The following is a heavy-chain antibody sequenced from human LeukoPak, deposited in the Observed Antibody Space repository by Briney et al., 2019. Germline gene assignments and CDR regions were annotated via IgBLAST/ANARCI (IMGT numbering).Heavy chain of an antibody. CDR3: AKVGLPVTTILDYFDY. V-gene: IGHV3-21*01. J-gene: IGHJ4*02. D-gene: IGHD4-11*01. CDR2: ISSSSSYI. Sequence: GGSLRLSCAASGFTFSSYGMHWVRQAPGKGLEWVSSISSSSSYIYYADSVKGRFTISRDNAKNSLYLQMNSLRAEDTAVYYCAKVGLPVTTILDYFDYWGQGTLVTVSS. CDR1: GFTFSSYG.